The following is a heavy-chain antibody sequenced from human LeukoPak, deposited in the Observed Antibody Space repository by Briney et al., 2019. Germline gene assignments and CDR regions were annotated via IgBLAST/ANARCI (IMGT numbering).Heavy chain of an antibody. Sequence: GGSLRLSCAASGFTFSSYEMNWVRQAPGKELEWVSYISSSGSTIYYADSVKGRFTISRDNAKNSLYLQMNSLRAEDTALYYCARDLTAMVPMDVWGKGTTVTVSS. CDR2: ISSSGSTI. J-gene: IGHJ6*04. CDR1: GFTFSSYE. D-gene: IGHD5-18*01. CDR3: ARDLTAMVPMDV. V-gene: IGHV3-48*03.